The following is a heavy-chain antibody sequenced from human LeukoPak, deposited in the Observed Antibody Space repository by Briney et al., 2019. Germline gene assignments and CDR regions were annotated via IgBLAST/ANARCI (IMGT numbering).Heavy chain of an antibody. J-gene: IGHJ6*03. CDR1: GFTFSSYS. CDR3: ARDPLGWIASGYMDV. CDR2: ISSSSSTI. D-gene: IGHD2-21*01. Sequence: GGSLRLSCAASGFTFSSYSMNWVRQAPGKGLEWVSYISSSSSTIYYADSVKGRFTISRDNAKNSLYLQMNSLRAEDAAVYYCARDPLGWIASGYMDVWGKGTTVTVSS. V-gene: IGHV3-48*04.